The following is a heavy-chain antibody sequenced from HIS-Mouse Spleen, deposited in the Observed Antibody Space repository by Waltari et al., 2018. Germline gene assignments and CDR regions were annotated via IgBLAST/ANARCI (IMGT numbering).Heavy chain of an antibody. J-gene: IGHJ2*01. D-gene: IGHD6-13*01. Sequence: QLQLQESGPGLVKPSETLSLTCTVSGGSISSSSYYWGWSRQPPGKGLVWIGSIYYSGSTYCNPSLKSRVTISVDTSKNQFSLKLSSVTAADTAVYYCAREIPYSSSWYDWYFDLWGRGTLVTVSS. V-gene: IGHV4-39*07. CDR1: GGSISSSSYY. CDR2: IYYSGST. CDR3: AREIPYSSSWYDWYFDL.